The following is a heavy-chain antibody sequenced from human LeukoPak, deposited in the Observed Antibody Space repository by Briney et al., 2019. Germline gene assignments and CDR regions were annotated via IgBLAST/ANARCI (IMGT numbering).Heavy chain of an antibody. J-gene: IGHJ4*02. CDR1: GFTFSSYA. V-gene: IGHV3-64D*09. CDR2: ICSNGGST. D-gene: IGHD2-21*01. CDR3: RFPAFLDY. Sequence: PGGSLRLSCSASGFTFSSYAMHWVRQAPGKGLEYVSAICSNGGSTYYADSVKGRFTISRDNSKNTLYLQMSSLRAEDTAVYYCRFPAFLDYWGQGTLVTVSS.